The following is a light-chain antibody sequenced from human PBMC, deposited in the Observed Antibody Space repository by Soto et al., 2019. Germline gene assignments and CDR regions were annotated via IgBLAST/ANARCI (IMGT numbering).Light chain of an antibody. CDR1: QSITNN. CDR3: QQYNNWPPT. J-gene: IGKJ4*01. V-gene: IGKV3-15*01. Sequence: EIVMTQSPATLSVSPGERATLSCRASQSITNNLVWYQQKPGQAPRLLINGASTRATGVPARFSGSGSGTEFTLTIGSLQSEDFALYYCQQYNNWPPTFGGGTKVEIK. CDR2: GAS.